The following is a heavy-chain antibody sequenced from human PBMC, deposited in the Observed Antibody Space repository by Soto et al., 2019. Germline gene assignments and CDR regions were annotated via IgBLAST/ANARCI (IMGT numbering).Heavy chain of an antibody. V-gene: IGHV1-2*02. CDR2: INPATAAA. CDR1: GYPVTAYY. Sequence: QLHLVQSGAVVKKPGASVTVSCSASGYPVTAYYMHWVRQAPGRGLEWMGGINPATAAAKYTQTFQGRVTRTRDTSTSTVFMERRGVSSEAPAVFDFAGAGGAGVAGSAAFAMWGQGTLVTVSS. J-gene: IGHJ3*02. CDR3: AGAGGAGVAGSAAFAM. D-gene: IGHD6-19*01.